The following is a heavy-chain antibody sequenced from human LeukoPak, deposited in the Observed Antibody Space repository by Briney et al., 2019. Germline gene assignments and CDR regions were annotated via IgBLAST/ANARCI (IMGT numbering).Heavy chain of an antibody. CDR1: GGSISNYY. V-gene: IGHV4-59*08. D-gene: IGHD2-15*01. CDR3: ASGAAHFDY. J-gene: IGHJ4*02. Sequence: SETLSLTCTVSGGSISNYYWSWIRQPPGKELEWIGYISYSGSTNYNPSLKSRVTISVDTSKNQFSLKLSSVTAADTAVYYCASGAAHFDYWGQGTLVTVSS. CDR2: ISYSGST.